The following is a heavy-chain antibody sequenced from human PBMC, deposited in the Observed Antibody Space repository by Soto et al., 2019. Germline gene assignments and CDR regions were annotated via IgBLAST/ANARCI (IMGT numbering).Heavy chain of an antibody. D-gene: IGHD3-22*01. V-gene: IGHV1-69*12. CDR1: GGTFSSYD. Sequence: QVQLLQSGAEVKKPGSSVKVSCQASGGTFSSYDITWVRQAPGLGLEWMGGIIPILGTANYAQKFQDRVTITADESTSTAYMELSSLRSEDTAVYYCARDMGPSSGYYPYCFDPWGQGTLVTVSS. CDR3: ARDMGPSSGYYPYCFDP. CDR2: IIPILGTA. J-gene: IGHJ5*02.